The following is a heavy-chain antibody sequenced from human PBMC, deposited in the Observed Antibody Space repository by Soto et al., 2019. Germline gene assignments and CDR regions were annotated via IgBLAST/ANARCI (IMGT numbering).Heavy chain of an antibody. Sequence: QVQLVQSGAEVKKPGASVKVSCKASGYTFTSYDINWVRQATGQGLEWMGWMNPNSGNTGYAQKFQGRVTMTRNTSISTAYMELSSLRSEDTAVYYCAREGAVEDCGGDCPPYYGMDVWGQGTTVTVSS. V-gene: IGHV1-8*01. CDR2: MNPNSGNT. CDR1: GYTFTSYD. D-gene: IGHD2-21*02. J-gene: IGHJ6*02. CDR3: AREGAVEDCGGDCPPYYGMDV.